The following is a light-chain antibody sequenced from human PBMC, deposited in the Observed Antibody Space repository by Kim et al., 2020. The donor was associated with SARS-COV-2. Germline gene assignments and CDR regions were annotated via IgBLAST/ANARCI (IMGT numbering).Light chain of an antibody. V-gene: IGLV2-18*02. CDR2: EVS. J-gene: IGLJ2*01. Sequence: GHSVPITSTGTSGDVGSYNRVSWYQQPPGTAPKLMIYEVSNRPSGVPDRFSGSKSGNTASLTISGLQAEDEADYYCSSYTSSSTLVFGGGTQLTVL. CDR3: SSYTSSSTLV. CDR1: SGDVGSYNR.